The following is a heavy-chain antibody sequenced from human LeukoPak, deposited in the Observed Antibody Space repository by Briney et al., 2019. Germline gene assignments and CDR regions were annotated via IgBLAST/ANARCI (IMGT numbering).Heavy chain of an antibody. Sequence: ASVKVSCKASGYTFTTYDITWVRQATGQGLGWMGWMNPNSGDTAYAQKFQGRVAMTRDTSISTAYMELSSLRSEDTAVYYCARGLGDYYDTSAYYYAVPAHWGQGTLVTVSS. V-gene: IGHV1-8*01. CDR2: MNPNSGDT. J-gene: IGHJ4*02. CDR1: GYTFTTYD. CDR3: ARGLGDYYDTSAYYYAVPAH. D-gene: IGHD3-22*01.